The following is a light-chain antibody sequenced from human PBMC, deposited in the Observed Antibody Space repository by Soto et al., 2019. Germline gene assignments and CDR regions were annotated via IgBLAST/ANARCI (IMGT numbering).Light chain of an antibody. CDR3: QQFVSSLSSFT. J-gene: IGKJ2*01. CDR1: QSVSSSY. Sequence: EIVLTQSPGPLSLSPGERATLSCRASQSVSSSYLAWYQQKPGQAPRLLIYGASSRATGIPDRFSGGGSGTDFTLTISRLEPEDFAVYYCQQFVSSLSSFTFGQGTKLEI. CDR2: GAS. V-gene: IGKV3-20*01.